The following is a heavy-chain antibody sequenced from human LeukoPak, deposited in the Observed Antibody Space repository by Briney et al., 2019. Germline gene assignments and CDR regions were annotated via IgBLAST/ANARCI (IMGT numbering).Heavy chain of an antibody. CDR2: INHSGST. V-gene: IGHV4-34*01. CDR3: AGDIAVAGGYVDY. Sequence: SETLSLTCAVYGGSFSGYYWSWIRQPPGKGLEWIGEINHSGSTNYNPSLKSRVTISVDTSKNQFSLKLSSVTAADTAVYYCAGDIAVAGGYVDYWGQGTLVTVSS. D-gene: IGHD6-19*01. J-gene: IGHJ4*02. CDR1: GGSFSGYY.